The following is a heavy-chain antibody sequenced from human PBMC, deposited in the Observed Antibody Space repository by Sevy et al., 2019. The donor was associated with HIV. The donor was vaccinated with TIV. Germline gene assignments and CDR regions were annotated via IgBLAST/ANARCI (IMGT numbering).Heavy chain of an antibody. Sequence: GGSLRLSCTASGFTFSSAWMSWVRLAPGKGLEWVGRIKSKTDGGTIDYAAPVKGRFTISREDSKNTLYLQMNSLKTEDTAVYYCITDPGYRGYDEEVINYYYYGMDVWGQGTTVTVSS. D-gene: IGHD5-12*01. CDR1: GFTFSSAW. J-gene: IGHJ6*02. CDR3: ITDPGYRGYDEEVINYYYYGMDV. V-gene: IGHV3-15*01. CDR2: IKSKTDGGTI.